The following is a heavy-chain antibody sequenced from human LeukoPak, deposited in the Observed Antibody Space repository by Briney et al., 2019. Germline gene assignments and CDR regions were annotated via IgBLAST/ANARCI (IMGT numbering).Heavy chain of an antibody. D-gene: IGHD3-22*01. Sequence: PGGSLRLSCAASGFTFSSYAMSWVRQAPGKGLEWVSAISGSGGSTYYADSVKGRFTISRDNAKNSLYLQMNSLRAEDTAVYFCARGAGGGYYDSSGYYWGHFEYWGQGTLVTVSS. CDR2: ISGSGGST. CDR1: GFTFSSYA. CDR3: ARGAGGGYYDSSGYYWGHFEY. J-gene: IGHJ4*02. V-gene: IGHV3-23*01.